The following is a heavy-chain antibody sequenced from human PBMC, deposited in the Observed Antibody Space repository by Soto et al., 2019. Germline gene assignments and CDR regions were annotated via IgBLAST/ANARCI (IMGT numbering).Heavy chain of an antibody. D-gene: IGHD3-22*01. CDR1: GGTFSSYT. CDR3: ARSHSSCPRRRVIAHYYGMDV. Sequence: QVQLVQSGAEVKKPGSSVKVSCKASGGTFSSYTISWVRQAPGQGLEWMGRIIPILGIANYAQKFQGRVTVTADKSTSTVYRELSSLRSEDRAVYYCARSHSSCPRRRVIAHYYGMDVWGQGTTVTVSS. V-gene: IGHV1-69*02. CDR2: IIPILGIA. J-gene: IGHJ6*02.